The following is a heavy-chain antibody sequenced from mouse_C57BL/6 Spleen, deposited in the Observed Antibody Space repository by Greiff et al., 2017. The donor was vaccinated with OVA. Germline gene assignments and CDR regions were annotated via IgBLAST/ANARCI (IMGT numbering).Heavy chain of an antibody. CDR1: GYTFTSYW. D-gene: IGHD2-3*01. Sequence: QVQLQQPGAELVMPGASVKLSCKASGYTFTSYWMHWVKQRPGHGLEWIGEIDPSDSYTNYNQKFKGKSTLTVDKSSSTAYMQLSSLTSEDTAVYYCARESRLLRPVDYWGQGTTLTVSS. V-gene: IGHV1-69*01. CDR2: IDPSDSYT. J-gene: IGHJ2*01. CDR3: ARESRLLRPVDY.